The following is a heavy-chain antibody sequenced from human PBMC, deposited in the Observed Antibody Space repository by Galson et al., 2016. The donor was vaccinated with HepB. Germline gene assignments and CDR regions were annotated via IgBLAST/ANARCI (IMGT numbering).Heavy chain of an antibody. J-gene: IGHJ5*02. CDR2: INHDGVKE. D-gene: IGHD2-2*01. CDR1: GFTFSSYG. Sequence: SLRLSCAASGFTFSSYGMHWVRQAPGEGLAWVADINHDGVKEDYAASVRGRFTSSRENSKNPLYLQMNSLRVEDTAGYYCARHDRVVPGALDGFEHWGQGTLVAVSS. V-gene: IGHV3-33*08. CDR3: ARHDRVVPGALDGFEH.